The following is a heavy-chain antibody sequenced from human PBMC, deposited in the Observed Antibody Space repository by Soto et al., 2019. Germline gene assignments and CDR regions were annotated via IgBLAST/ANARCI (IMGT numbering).Heavy chain of an antibody. CDR3: ARHVRGYSFFLILRKSHCGMLF. Sequence: PSETLPLPCTGSGGTISRSSNYWGWIRQPQGKGLEWIGSIYYSGSTYYNPSLKSRVTISVDTSKNQFSLKLSSVTAADTAVYYCARHVRGYSFFLILRKSHCGMLFCGQAT. J-gene: IGHJ6*02. CDR2: IYYSGST. CDR1: GGTISRSSNY. V-gene: IGHV4-39*01. D-gene: IGHD5-18*01.